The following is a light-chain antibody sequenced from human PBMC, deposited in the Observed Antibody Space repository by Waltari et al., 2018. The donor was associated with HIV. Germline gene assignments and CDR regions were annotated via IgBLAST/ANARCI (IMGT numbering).Light chain of an antibody. CDR3: AAWDNILSGYV. V-gene: IGLV1-47*01. CDR1: SSNVGRDN. J-gene: IGLJ1*01. CDR2: NDY. Sequence: QSALTQPPSTSGTPGQRVTMSCSGSSSNVGRDNVYWYQQIPGTAPKLLIYNDYQRPSGVPDRFSGSKSGTSASLAISGLRSEDEADYDCAAWDNILSGYVFGTGTKVTVL.